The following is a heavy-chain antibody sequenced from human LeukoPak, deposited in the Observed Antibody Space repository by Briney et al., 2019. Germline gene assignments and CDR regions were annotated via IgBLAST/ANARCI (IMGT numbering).Heavy chain of an antibody. CDR2: IYHRGTT. V-gene: IGHV4-38-2*01. CDR3: ARIAMFYYESSGYYSDS. D-gene: IGHD3-22*01. Sequence: SETLSLTCAVSGYSINSGYYWGRIRQPPGKGLEWIGSIYHRGTTYYNPSLKRRVSISVDTSKNQFSLKLSSVTAADTAVYYCARIAMFYYESSGYYSDSWGQGTLVTVSS. CDR1: GYSINSGYY. J-gene: IGHJ5*01.